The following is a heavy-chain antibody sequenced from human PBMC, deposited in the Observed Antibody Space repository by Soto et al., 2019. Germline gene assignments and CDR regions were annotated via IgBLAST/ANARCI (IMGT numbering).Heavy chain of an antibody. Sequence: RGSLRLSCAVSGFSFNDFGMHWVRQAPGKGLEWVAVIWYGGKKTDYVDSVKGRFIISRDISKNMVYLQMNRLRDADTAVYYCPTENAPPSFVYWGPGTLVTLSS. J-gene: IGHJ4*02. CDR3: PTENAPPSFVY. D-gene: IGHD2-2*01. CDR1: GFSFNDFG. V-gene: IGHV3-33*01. CDR2: IWYGGKKT.